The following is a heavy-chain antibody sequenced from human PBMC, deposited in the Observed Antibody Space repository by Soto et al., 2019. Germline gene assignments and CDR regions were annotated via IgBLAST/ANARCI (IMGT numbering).Heavy chain of an antibody. CDR3: ARWGSWGVTFGGVGL. CDR2: IYYSGST. Sequence: SETLSLTCTVSGGSISSYYWSWIRQPPGKGLEWIGYIYYSGSTNYNPSLKSRVTISVDTSKNQFSLKLSSVTAADTAVYYCARWGSWGVTFGGVGLWGHGTLVTVSS. CDR1: GGSISSYY. D-gene: IGHD3-16*01. J-gene: IGHJ4*01. V-gene: IGHV4-59*01.